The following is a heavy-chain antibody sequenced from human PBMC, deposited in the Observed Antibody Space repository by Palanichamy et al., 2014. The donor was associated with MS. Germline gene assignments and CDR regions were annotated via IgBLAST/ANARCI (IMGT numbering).Heavy chain of an antibody. CDR3: GRDPSRGGEIDY. D-gene: IGHD2-15*01. J-gene: IGHJ4*02. CDR2: IKQDGSEE. V-gene: IGHV3-7*01. Sequence: EVQLVESGGGLVQPGGSLRLSCAASGFTFSSYWMSWVRQAPGRGLEWVANIKQDGSEEFYVDSVKGRFTISRDNAKNSLYLQMNSLRAEDTAVYYCGRDPSRGGEIDYWGQGTLVTVSS. CDR1: GFTFSSYW.